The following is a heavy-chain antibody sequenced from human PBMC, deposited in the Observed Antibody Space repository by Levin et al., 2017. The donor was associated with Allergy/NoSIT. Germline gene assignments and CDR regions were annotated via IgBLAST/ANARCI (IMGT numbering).Heavy chain of an antibody. CDR3: AKDDGTAYYSFDS. J-gene: IGHJ4*02. CDR2: VSYGGDYT. Sequence: PGESLKISCAASGFTFSTYAMNWVRQAPGQGLEWVSSVSYGGDYTFYADSVKGRFTISRDNSKNTLYLQMNSLRAEDTALYYCAKDDGTAYYSFDSWGQGTLVTVSS. D-gene: IGHD1-26*01. CDR1: GFTFSTYA. V-gene: IGHV3-23*01.